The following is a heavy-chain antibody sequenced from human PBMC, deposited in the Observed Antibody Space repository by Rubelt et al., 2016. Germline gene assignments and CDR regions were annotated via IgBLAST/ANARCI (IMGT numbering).Heavy chain of an antibody. J-gene: IGHJ3*02. V-gene: IGHV1-3*01. D-gene: IGHD3-22*01. CDR3: ARVLVGVVITTHDAFDI. CDR2: INAGIGNT. Sequence: YTFTSYAMHWVRQAPGQRLEWMGWINAGIGNTKYSQKFQGRVTITRDTSASTAYMELSSLRSEDTAVYYCARVLVGVVITTHDAFDIWGQGTMVTVSS. CDR1: YTFTSYA.